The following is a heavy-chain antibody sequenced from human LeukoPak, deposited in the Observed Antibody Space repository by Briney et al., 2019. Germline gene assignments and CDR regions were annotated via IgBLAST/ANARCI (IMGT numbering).Heavy chain of an antibody. J-gene: IGHJ4*02. CDR2: ISSSSSTI. Sequence: GGSLRLSCAASGFTFSSYSMNWVRQAPGKGLEWVSYISSSSSTIYYADSVKGRFTISRDNSKNTLFLQMNSLRGEDTAVYYCAKDRIVGRSRYFDYWGQGTLVTVSS. CDR1: GFTFSSYS. V-gene: IGHV3-48*01. CDR3: AKDRIVGRSRYFDY. D-gene: IGHD1-26*01.